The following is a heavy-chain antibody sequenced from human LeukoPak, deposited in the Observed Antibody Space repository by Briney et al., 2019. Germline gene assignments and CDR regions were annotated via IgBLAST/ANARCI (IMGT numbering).Heavy chain of an antibody. CDR2: IYSGGST. V-gene: IGHV3-66*01. D-gene: IGHD3-3*02. J-gene: IGHJ6*04. CDR3: ARRFAAQLAFVDV. CDR1: GFTVSSNY. Sequence: GGSLRLSCAASGFTVSSNYMSWVRQAPGKGLEWVSVIYSGGSTYYADSVKGRFTISRDNSKNTLYLQMGSLIPEDMGVYYCARRFAAQLAFVDVWGKGTTVTISS.